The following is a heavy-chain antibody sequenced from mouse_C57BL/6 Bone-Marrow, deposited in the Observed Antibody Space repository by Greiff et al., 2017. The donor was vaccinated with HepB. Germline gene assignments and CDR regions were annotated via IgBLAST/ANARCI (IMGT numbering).Heavy chain of an antibody. J-gene: IGHJ4*01. Sequence: EVKLVESVAELVRPGASVKLSCTASGFTIKNTYMHWVKQRPEQGLEWIGRIDPANGNTKYAPKFQGTATITADTSSNTAYLQLSSLTSEDTAIYYCARGRGSAMDYWGQGTSVTVAS. CDR3: ARGRGSAMDY. V-gene: IGHV14-3*01. CDR2: IDPANGNT. CDR1: GFTIKNTY.